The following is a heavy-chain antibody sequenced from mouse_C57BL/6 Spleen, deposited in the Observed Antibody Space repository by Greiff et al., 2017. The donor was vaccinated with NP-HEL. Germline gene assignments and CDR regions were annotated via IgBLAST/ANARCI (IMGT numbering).Heavy chain of an antibody. CDR2: INPSSGYT. CDR1: GYTFTSYT. J-gene: IGHJ2*01. D-gene: IGHD2-1*01. CDR3: ANIYYGNTFDY. V-gene: IGHV1-4*01. Sequence: VQLQQSGAELARPGASVKMSCKASGYTFTSYTMHWVKQRPGQGLEWIGYINPSSGYTKYNQKFKDKATLTADKSSSTAYMQLSSLTCEDFAVYYCANIYYGNTFDYWGQSTTLTVSS.